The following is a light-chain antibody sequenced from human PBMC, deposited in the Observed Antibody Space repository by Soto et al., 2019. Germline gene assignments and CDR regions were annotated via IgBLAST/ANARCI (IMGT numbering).Light chain of an antibody. V-gene: IGKV1-5*03. Sequence: DIQMTQSPSTLSVSVGDRVTITCRARLSISSWLAWYQQKPGKAPKLLIYMAYILESGVPSRFRGRGSGTEFTITISRLQPDDFATYSCQQYNSYPVTFGHGTKMEIK. J-gene: IGKJ1*01. CDR3: QQYNSYPVT. CDR1: LSISSW. CDR2: MAY.